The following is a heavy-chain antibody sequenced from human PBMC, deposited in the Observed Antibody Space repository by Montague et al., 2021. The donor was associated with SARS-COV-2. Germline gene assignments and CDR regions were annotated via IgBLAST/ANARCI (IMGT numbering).Heavy chain of an antibody. Sequence: LRLSCAASGFTFSSYTMNWVRQAPGKGLEWIGSVYYSGSTYYNPSLKSRVTISVDTSKNQFSLKLSSVTAADTAVYYCARDPSRQPLLYPIGDYYYGMDVWGQGTTVTVSS. CDR1: GFTFSSYT. V-gene: IGHV4-39*07. J-gene: IGHJ6*02. CDR2: VYYSGST. CDR3: ARDPSRQPLLYPIGDYYYGMDV. D-gene: IGHD2-2*02.